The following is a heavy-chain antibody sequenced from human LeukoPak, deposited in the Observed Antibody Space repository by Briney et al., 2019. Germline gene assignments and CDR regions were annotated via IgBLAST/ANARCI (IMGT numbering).Heavy chain of an antibody. J-gene: IGHJ6*02. CDR3: ARDGTLWFGELLSRYYYGMDV. V-gene: IGHV4-39*07. Sequence: SETLSLTCTVSGGSISSSSYYWGWIRQPPGKGLEWIGSIYYSGSTYYHPSLKSRVTISVDTSKNQFSLKLSSVTAADTAVYYCARDGTLWFGELLSRYYYGMDVWGQGTTVTVSS. CDR2: IYYSGST. CDR1: GGSISSSSYY. D-gene: IGHD3-10*01.